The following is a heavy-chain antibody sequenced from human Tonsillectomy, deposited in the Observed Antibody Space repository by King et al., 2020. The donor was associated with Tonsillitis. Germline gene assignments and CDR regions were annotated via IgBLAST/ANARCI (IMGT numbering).Heavy chain of an antibody. V-gene: IGHV1-18*04. J-gene: IGHJ4*02. CDR1: GYTFTSYG. Sequence: QLVQSGAEVKKPGASVKVSCKASGYTFTSYGISWVRQAPGQGLEWMGWISAYNGNTNYAQKLQGRVTMTTDTSTSTAYMELRSLRSDDTAVYYCARVSDSPQKCELPREFDYWGQGTLVTVSS. CDR2: ISAYNGNT. CDR3: ARVSDSPQKCELPREFDY. D-gene: IGHD1-26*01.